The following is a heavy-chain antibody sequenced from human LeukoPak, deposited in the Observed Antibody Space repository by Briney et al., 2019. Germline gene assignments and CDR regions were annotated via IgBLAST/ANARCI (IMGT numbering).Heavy chain of an antibody. Sequence: SVKVSCMASGGTFSSYTISWVRQAPGQGGEWMGRIIPILGIANYAQKFQGRVTITADKSTSTAYMELSSLRSEDTAVYYCASDHVKEIFDYWGQGTLVTVSS. CDR3: ASDHVKEIFDY. D-gene: IGHD5-24*01. CDR1: GGTFSSYT. V-gene: IGHV1-69*02. J-gene: IGHJ4*02. CDR2: IIPILGIA.